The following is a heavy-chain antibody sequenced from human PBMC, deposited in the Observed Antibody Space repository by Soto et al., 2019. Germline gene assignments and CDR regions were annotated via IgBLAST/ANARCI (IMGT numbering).Heavy chain of an antibody. CDR1: GFTFSSYA. CDR3: AKDIARVVGATIPTEAFDI. CDR2: ISGSGGST. J-gene: IGHJ3*02. Sequence: PGGSLRLSCAASGFTFSSYAMSWVRQAPGKGLEWVSAISGSGGSTYYADSVKGRFTISRDNSKNTLYLQMNSLRAEDTAVYYCAKDIARVVGATIPTEAFDIWGQGTMVTVSS. D-gene: IGHD1-26*01. V-gene: IGHV3-23*01.